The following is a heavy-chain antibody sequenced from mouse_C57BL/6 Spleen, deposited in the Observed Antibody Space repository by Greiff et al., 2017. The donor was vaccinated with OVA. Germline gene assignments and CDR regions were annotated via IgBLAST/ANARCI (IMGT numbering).Heavy chain of an antibody. D-gene: IGHD2-12*01. CDR2: IDPSDSET. J-gene: IGHJ2*01. V-gene: IGHV1-52*01. Sequence: VQLQQSGAELVRPGSSVKLSCKASGYTFTSYWMHWVKQRPIQGLEWIGNIDPSDSETHYNQKFKDKATLTVDKSSSTAYMQLSSLTSEDSAVYYGARRAYYSYFDYWGQGTTLTVSS. CDR3: ARRAYYSYFDY. CDR1: GYTFTSYW.